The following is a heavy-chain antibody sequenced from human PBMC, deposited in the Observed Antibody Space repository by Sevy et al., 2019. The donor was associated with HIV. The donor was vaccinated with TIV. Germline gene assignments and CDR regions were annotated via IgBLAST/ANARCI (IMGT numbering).Heavy chain of an antibody. CDR2: ISSSSSTI. J-gene: IGHJ4*02. D-gene: IGHD5-18*01. V-gene: IGHV3-48*02. CDR1: GFTFSSYS. Sequence: GGSLRLSCAASGFTFSSYSMNWVRQAPGKGLERVSYISSSSSTIYYADAVKGLFTFSRDNAKNSLYLQMHSLSDDDPAVYYCASRERGGGDTALGYWGQGTLVTVSS. CDR3: ASRERGGGDTALGY.